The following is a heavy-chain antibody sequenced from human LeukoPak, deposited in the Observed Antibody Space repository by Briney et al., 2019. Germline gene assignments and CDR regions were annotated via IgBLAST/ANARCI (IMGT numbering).Heavy chain of an antibody. V-gene: IGHV3-23*01. CDR2: IFASGGDT. CDR3: AKDPTGDYVGAFDF. D-gene: IGHD4-17*01. Sequence: GGSLRLSCAASGLTFSNYAMMWVRQAPGKGLEWVSAIFASGGDTRYADSVRGRFTISRDNSRNTLFLQMNSLTADDTAVYYCAKDPTGDYVGAFDFWGQGTMVTVSS. CDR1: GLTFSNYA. J-gene: IGHJ3*01.